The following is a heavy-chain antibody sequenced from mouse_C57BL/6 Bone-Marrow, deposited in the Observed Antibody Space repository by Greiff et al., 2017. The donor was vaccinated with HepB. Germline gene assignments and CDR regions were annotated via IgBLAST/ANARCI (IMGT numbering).Heavy chain of an antibody. CDR3: ARLGITTVVATEWEAY. CDR1: GYTFTGYW. J-gene: IGHJ3*01. Sequence: QVQLKQSGAELMKPGASVKLSCKATGYTFTGYWIEWVKQRPGHGLEWIGEILPGSGSTNYNEKFKGKATFTADTSSNTAYMQLSSLTTEDSAIYYCARLGITTVVATEWEAYWGQGTLVTVSA. D-gene: IGHD1-1*01. CDR2: ILPGSGST. V-gene: IGHV1-9*01.